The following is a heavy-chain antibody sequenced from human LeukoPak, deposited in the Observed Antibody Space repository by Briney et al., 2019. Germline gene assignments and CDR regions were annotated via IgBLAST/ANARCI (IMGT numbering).Heavy chain of an antibody. D-gene: IGHD5-12*01. Sequence: GGSLRLSCAASGFTVSSNYMSWVRQAPGKGLEWVSVIYSGGDTYYADSVKGRFTIARDNSKNTLYLQMNTLRAEDTAVYYCARASGYSGYDPFDYWGQGTRVTVSS. J-gene: IGHJ4*02. CDR3: ARASGYSGYDPFDY. V-gene: IGHV3-53*01. CDR1: GFTVSSNY. CDR2: IYSGGDT.